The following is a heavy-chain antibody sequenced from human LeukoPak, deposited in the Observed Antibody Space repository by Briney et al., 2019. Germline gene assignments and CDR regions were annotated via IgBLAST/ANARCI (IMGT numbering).Heavy chain of an antibody. CDR1: GGTFSSYA. CDR2: IIPILGIA. D-gene: IGHD2-2*02. V-gene: IGHV1-69*04. CDR3: ARGPPYCSSSSCYTARRGSYYYGMDV. Sequence: GASVKVSCKASGGTFSSYAISWVRQAPGQGLEWMGRIIPILGIANYAQKFQGRVTITADKSTSTAYMELSSMRSEDTAVYYCARGPPYCSSSSCYTARRGSYYYGMDVWGQGTTVTVSS. J-gene: IGHJ6*02.